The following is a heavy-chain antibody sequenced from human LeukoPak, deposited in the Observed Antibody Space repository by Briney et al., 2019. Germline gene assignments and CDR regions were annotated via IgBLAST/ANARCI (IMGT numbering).Heavy chain of an antibody. CDR1: GFTFSSYA. V-gene: IGHV3-23*01. D-gene: IGHD3-22*01. CDR3: ASSRSSGYHGGVYDY. J-gene: IGHJ4*02. Sequence: GGSLRLSCAASGFTFSSYAMSWVRQAPGKGLEWVSAISGSGGSTYYADSVKGRFTISRDNSKNTLYLQMNSLRAEDTAVYYCASSRSSGYHGGVYDYWGQGTLVTVSS. CDR2: ISGSGGST.